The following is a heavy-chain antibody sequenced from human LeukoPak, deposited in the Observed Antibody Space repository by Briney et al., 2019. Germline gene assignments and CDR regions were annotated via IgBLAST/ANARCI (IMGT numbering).Heavy chain of an antibody. CDR2: IIPIFGTA. V-gene: IGHV1-69*13. Sequence: GASVKVSCKASGGTFSSYAISWVRQAPGQGLEWMGGIIPIFGTANYAQKFQGRVTITADESTSTAYMELSSLRSEDTAVYYCATPGIAVAGYYFDYWGQGTLVTVSS. D-gene: IGHD6-19*01. CDR3: ATPGIAVAGYYFDY. CDR1: GGTFSSYA. J-gene: IGHJ4*02.